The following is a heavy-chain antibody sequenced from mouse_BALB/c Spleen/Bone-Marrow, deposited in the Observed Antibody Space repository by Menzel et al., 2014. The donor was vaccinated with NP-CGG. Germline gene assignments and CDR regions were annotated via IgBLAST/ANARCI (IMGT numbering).Heavy chain of an antibody. Sequence: EVHLVESGGGLVQPGGSRKLSCAASGFTFSSFGMHWVRQAPEKGLEWIAYISSDSGAIFYADTVKGRFTTSRDNPKNTLFLRMTSLRSEDTAIYFCTRGGNWEDFDYWGQGTTLTVSS. D-gene: IGHD4-1*01. CDR1: GFTFSSFG. J-gene: IGHJ2*01. CDR2: ISSDSGAI. V-gene: IGHV5-17*02. CDR3: TRGGNWEDFDY.